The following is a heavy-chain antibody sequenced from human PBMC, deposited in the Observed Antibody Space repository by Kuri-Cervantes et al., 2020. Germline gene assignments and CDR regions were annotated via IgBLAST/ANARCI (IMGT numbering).Heavy chain of an antibody. J-gene: IGHJ4*02. CDR1: GFTFSSCG. Sequence: GGSLRLSCVASGFTFSSCGINWVRQAPGKGLEWLSYISSDGSAKYYADSVKGRFTISRDNARNSLYLQMNSLRAEDTAVYYCAKEAMKAVTGTFYFDYWGQGTLVTVSS. V-gene: IGHV3-48*01. D-gene: IGHD6-19*01. CDR3: AKEAMKAVTGTFYFDY. CDR2: ISSDGSAK.